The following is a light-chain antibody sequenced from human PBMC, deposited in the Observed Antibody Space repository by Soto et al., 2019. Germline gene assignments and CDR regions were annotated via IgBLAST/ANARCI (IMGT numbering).Light chain of an antibody. V-gene: IGLV2-14*01. CDR2: DVS. Sequence: QSALTQPASVSGSPGQSMTLSCTGTSSDVGSYNRVSWYQQPPGTAPRLIIHDVSNRPSGVSTRFSGSKSGNTASLTISGLQAEDEADYFCNSYTTSSTYVFGTGTKVTVL. J-gene: IGLJ1*01. CDR3: NSYTTSSTYV. CDR1: SSDVGSYNR.